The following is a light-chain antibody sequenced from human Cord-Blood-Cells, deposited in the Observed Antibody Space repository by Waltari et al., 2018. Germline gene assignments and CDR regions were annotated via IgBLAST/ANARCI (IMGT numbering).Light chain of an antibody. V-gene: IGKV1-8*01. CDR2: AAS. CDR3: QQYYSYPQT. J-gene: IGKJ1*01. CDR1: QGISSY. Sequence: ATRMTPSPSSFSASTGDRVTITCRASQGISSYLAWYQQKPGKAPKLLIYAASTLQSGVPSRFSGSGSGTDFTLTISCLQSEEFATYYCQQYYSYPQTFGQGTKVEIK.